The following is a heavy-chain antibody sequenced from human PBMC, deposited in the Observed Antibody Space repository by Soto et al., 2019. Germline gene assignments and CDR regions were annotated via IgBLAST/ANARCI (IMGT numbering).Heavy chain of an antibody. CDR1: GYTFTRYD. Sequence: ASVKVSCKASGYTFTRYDINWVRQATGQGLEWMGWMNPNSGNTGYAQKFQGRVTMTRNTSISTAYMELSSLRSEDTTVYYCARVITGTPSDYGMDVWGQGTTVTVSS. V-gene: IGHV1-8*01. CDR2: MNPNSGNT. J-gene: IGHJ6*02. D-gene: IGHD1-20*01. CDR3: ARVITGTPSDYGMDV.